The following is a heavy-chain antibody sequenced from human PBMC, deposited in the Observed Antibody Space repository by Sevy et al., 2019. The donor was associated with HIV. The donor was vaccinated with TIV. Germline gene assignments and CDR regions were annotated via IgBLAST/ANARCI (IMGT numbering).Heavy chain of an antibody. Sequence: ASVKVSCKASGGTFSSYAISWVRQAPGQGLEWMGGIIPIFGTANYAQKFQGRVTITADESTSTAYMELNSLRSEDTAVYYCASITMVRGVIKIYYGMDVWGQGTTVTVSS. D-gene: IGHD3-10*01. CDR3: ASITMVRGVIKIYYGMDV. V-gene: IGHV1-69*13. J-gene: IGHJ6*02. CDR1: GGTFSSYA. CDR2: IIPIFGTA.